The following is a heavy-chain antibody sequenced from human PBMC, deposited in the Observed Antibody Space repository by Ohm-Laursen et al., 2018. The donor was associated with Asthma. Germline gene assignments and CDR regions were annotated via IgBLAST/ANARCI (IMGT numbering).Heavy chain of an antibody. CDR3: ARGNLEGLL. Sequence: SLRLSCTASGFSLSDYFLHWVRQGPGGGLVWISHLFPDGRRTNYADSVKGRFTISRDDAQNTVYLQMNSLRVDDTAVYYCARGNLEGLLWGQGTLATVSS. CDR1: GFSLSDYF. V-gene: IGHV3-74*01. J-gene: IGHJ4*02. D-gene: IGHD1-1*01. CDR2: LFPDGRRT.